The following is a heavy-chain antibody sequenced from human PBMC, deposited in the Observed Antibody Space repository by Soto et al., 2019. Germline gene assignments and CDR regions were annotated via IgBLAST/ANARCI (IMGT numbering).Heavy chain of an antibody. V-gene: IGHV1-69*12. D-gene: IGHD2-15*01. J-gene: IGHJ4*02. CDR2: IIPLFGSA. Sequence: QVQLVQSGAEVKKPGSSVKVSCKASGGTFSTYAISWVRQAPGQVLEWMGGIIPLFGSANYAQKFQGRVTITADESTSTAYMELSSLSSEDTAVYFCAREGYCDDGKPFDYWVQGTLVTVSS. CDR1: GGTFSTYA. CDR3: AREGYCDDGKPFDY.